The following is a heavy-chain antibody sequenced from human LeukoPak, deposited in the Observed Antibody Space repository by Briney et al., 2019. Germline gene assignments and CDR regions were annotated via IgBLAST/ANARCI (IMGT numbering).Heavy chain of an antibody. CDR2: ISSTSSII. V-gene: IGHV3-48*02. CDR3: VRESSYGFNI. Sequence: GGSLRLSCGASGFTFSGYSMNWVRQAPGKGLEWVSYISSTSSIISYADFVKGRFTISRDNAKNSLYLQMNSLRDEDTAVYYCVRESSYGFNIWGQGTMVTVSS. CDR1: GFTFSGYS. J-gene: IGHJ3*02.